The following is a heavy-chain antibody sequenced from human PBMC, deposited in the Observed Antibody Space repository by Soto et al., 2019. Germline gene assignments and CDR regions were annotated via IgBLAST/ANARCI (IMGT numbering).Heavy chain of an antibody. CDR1: GGTFSNYA. D-gene: IGHD1-1*01. CDR3: ARAGQSTTTLYYFDY. Sequence: QVQLVQSGAEVKKPGSSVKVSCKASGGTFSNYAVCWVRQAPGQGHEWMGGIIPIFGTANYAQKFQGRVTITADESTSTAYMELSSLRSEDTAVYYCARAGQSTTTLYYFDYWGQGTLVTVSS. J-gene: IGHJ4*02. V-gene: IGHV1-69*12. CDR2: IIPIFGTA.